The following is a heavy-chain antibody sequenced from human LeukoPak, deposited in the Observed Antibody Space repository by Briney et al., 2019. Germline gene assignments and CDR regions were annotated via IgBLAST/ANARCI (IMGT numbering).Heavy chain of an antibody. CDR2: INAYNGNT. CDR3: ARRGAAAGVLDS. D-gene: IGHD6-13*01. J-gene: IGHJ4*02. V-gene: IGHV1-18*01. Sequence: ASVKVSCKASGYTFTTYGITWVRRAPGQGLEWMGWINAYNGNTDYARNLQGRVTMPTDTSTSTAYMELRSLKSDDTAVYYCARRGAAAGVLDSWGQGTLVTVSS. CDR1: GYTFTTYG.